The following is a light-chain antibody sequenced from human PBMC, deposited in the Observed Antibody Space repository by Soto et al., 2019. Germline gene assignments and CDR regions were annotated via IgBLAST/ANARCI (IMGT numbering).Light chain of an antibody. J-gene: IGKJ1*01. CDR1: QDINSY. CDR3: QQLNSYPRT. Sequence: DIQLTQSPSFVSASVGDRVSITCRASQDINSYLAWYQQKPGKAPKLLIYAASILQSAVPSRFRGGGSGTEFTLTISSLQSEDFATYYFQQLNSYPRTFGQVTNVEF. CDR2: AAS. V-gene: IGKV1-9*01.